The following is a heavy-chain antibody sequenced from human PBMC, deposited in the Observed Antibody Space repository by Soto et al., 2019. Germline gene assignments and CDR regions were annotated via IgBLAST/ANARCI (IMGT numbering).Heavy chain of an antibody. CDR1: GFTFSSYA. J-gene: IGHJ6*02. CDR3: ALEDSIWYPYYYSGMDF. V-gene: IGHV3-23*01. D-gene: IGHD6-13*01. CDR2: ISGSGGST. Sequence: GGSLRLSCAASGFTFSSYAMSWVRQAPGKGLEWVSAISGSGGSTYYADSVKGRFTISRDNSKNTLYLQMNSLRAEDTAVYYCALEDSIWYPYYYSGMDFWGPGTIVTVFS.